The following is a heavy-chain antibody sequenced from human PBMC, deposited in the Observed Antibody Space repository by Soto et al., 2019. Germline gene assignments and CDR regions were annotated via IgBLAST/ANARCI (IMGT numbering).Heavy chain of an antibody. CDR1: GGTFSSYA. D-gene: IGHD3-22*01. Sequence: SVKVSCKASGGTFSSYAISWVRQAPGQGLEWMGGIIPIFGTANYAQKFQGRVTITADESTSTAYMELSSLRSEDTAVYYCASPAYYYDSSASMDVWGQGTTVTVSS. V-gene: IGHV1-69*13. CDR3: ASPAYYYDSSASMDV. J-gene: IGHJ6*02. CDR2: IIPIFGTA.